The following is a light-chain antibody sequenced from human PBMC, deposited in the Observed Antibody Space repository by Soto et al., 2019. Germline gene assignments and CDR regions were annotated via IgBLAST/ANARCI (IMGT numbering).Light chain of an antibody. Sequence: QSALTQPPSASGSPGQSVTISCTGTKNDIGVYDSVSWYQHHPGKAPRLIIYEVVQRPSGVPDRFSGSKSGTSASLAISGLQSEDEADYYCATWDDSLLAYVFGTGTKVTVL. CDR3: ATWDDSLLAYV. CDR1: KNDIGVYDS. CDR2: EVV. V-gene: IGLV2-8*01. J-gene: IGLJ1*01.